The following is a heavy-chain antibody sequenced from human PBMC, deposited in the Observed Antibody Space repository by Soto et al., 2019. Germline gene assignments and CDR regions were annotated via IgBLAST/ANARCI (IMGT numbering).Heavy chain of an antibody. Sequence: QVQLVESGGGVVQPGRSLRLSCAASGFTFSSYAMHWVRQAPGKGLEWVAVISYDGSNKYYADSVKGRFTISRDNSKNTLYLPMSSLGAEDTAVYYCARDPLWGTALVVWYFDLWGRGTLVTVSS. D-gene: IGHD5-18*01. V-gene: IGHV3-30-3*01. CDR1: GFTFSSYA. CDR2: ISYDGSNK. J-gene: IGHJ2*01. CDR3: ARDPLWGTALVVWYFDL.